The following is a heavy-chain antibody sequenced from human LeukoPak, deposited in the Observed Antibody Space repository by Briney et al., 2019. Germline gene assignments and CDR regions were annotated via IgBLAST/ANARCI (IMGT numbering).Heavy chain of an antibody. J-gene: IGHJ4*02. D-gene: IGHD5-12*01. CDR3: ARNSGYDSN. Sequence: ASVKVSCKASGYTYTNYGISWVRQAPGQALEWMGWMNPNSGNTGYAQKFQGRVTMTRNTSISTAYMELSSLRSEDTAVYYCARNSGYDSNWGQGTLVTVSS. CDR1: GYTYTNYG. CDR2: MNPNSGNT. V-gene: IGHV1-8*02.